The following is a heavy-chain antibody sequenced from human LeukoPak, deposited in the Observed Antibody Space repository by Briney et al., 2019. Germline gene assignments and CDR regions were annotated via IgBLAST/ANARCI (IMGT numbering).Heavy chain of an antibody. D-gene: IGHD3-9*01. V-gene: IGHV3-49*03. CDR2: IRSKGYGGTT. Sequence: GGSLRLSCTASGFTFGDYVMSWFRQAPGKGLEWVGFIRSKGYGGTTRYAASVKGRFTISRDDSKSIAYLQMNSLKTEDTAVYYCTRSYDVLTGYYPPDYWGQGTLVTVSS. CDR1: GFTFGDYV. J-gene: IGHJ4*02. CDR3: TRSYDVLTGYYPPDY.